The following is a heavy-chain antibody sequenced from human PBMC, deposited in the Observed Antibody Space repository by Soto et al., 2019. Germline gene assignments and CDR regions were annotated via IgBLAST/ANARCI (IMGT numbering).Heavy chain of an antibody. CDR1: GGSISSGGYY. J-gene: IGHJ6*02. CDR3: ARDHVEWELPYYYYYGMDV. D-gene: IGHD1-26*01. Sequence: SETLSLTXTVSGGSISSGGYYWSWIRQHPGKGLEWIGYIYYSGSTYYNPSLKSRVTISVDTSKNQFSLKLSSVTAADTAVYYCARDHVEWELPYYYYYGMDVWGQGTTVTVSS. CDR2: IYYSGST. V-gene: IGHV4-31*02.